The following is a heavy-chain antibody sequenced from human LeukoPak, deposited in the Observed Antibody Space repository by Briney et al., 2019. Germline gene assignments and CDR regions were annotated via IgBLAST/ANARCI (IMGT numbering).Heavy chain of an antibody. Sequence: QPGGSLRLSCSASGFTFSNYAMHWVRQAPGRGLEYVSAISSTGGSTYYADSVKGRFTTSRDNSKNTLYLQMSSLRAEDTAVYYCVKDRGWLQPFDYWGQGTLVTVSS. CDR1: GFTFSNYA. CDR3: VKDRGWLQPFDY. CDR2: ISSTGGST. J-gene: IGHJ4*02. V-gene: IGHV3-64D*06. D-gene: IGHD5-24*01.